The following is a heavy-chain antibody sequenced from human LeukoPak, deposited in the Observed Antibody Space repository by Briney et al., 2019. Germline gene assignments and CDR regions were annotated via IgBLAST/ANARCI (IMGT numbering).Heavy chain of an antibody. J-gene: IGHJ4*02. CDR2: IYYSGST. V-gene: IGHV4-59*08. Sequence: PSETLSLTCIVSTGSISSDNWSWIRQPPGKGVEWIGYIYYSGSTNYNPSLDSRVTMPVDTSKNQFSLKLKSLTAADTAVYFCARHTRIGHFDYWGQGALVTVSS. CDR3: ARHTRIGHFDY. CDR1: TGSISSDN. D-gene: IGHD1-1*01.